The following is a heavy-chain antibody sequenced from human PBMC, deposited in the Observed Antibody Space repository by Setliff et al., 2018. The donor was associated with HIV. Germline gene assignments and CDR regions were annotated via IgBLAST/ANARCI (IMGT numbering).Heavy chain of an antibody. V-gene: IGHV1-8*01. CDR1: GYTFANYD. D-gene: IGHD1-26*01. Sequence: ASVKVSCKASGYTFANYDLSWVRQATGQGLEWMGWMNPNSGATAYAQKFQGRVTMTRNTSITTAYMEVSSLRSEDTAVYYCARGGIVGATAWGQGTLVTVSS. CDR3: ARGGIVGATA. CDR2: MNPNSGAT. J-gene: IGHJ5*02.